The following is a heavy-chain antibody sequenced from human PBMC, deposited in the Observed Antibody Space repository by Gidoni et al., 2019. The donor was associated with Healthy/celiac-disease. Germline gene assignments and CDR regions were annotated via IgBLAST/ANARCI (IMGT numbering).Heavy chain of an antibody. CDR3: ARSIAVAGTEVHYFDY. V-gene: IGHV1-69*01. Sequence: QVQLVQSGAEVKKPGSSVTVSCTASGGTFSSYAISWVRQAPGQGLEWMGGIIPIFGTANYAQKFQGRVTITADESTSTAYMELSSLRSEDTAVYYCARSIAVAGTEVHYFDYWGQGTLVTVSS. D-gene: IGHD6-19*01. J-gene: IGHJ4*02. CDR2: IIPIFGTA. CDR1: GGTFSSYA.